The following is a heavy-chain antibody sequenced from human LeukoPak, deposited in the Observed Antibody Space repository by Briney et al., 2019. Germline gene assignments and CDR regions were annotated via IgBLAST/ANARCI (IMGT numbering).Heavy chain of an antibody. CDR1: GGSISSRIYY. CDR3: ARPTPSGSYLNWFDP. Sequence: TETLSLTCSVSGGSISSRIYYWVWIRQPPGKGLEWIGSIYYSGTTYYNPSLKSRVTISVDTSKNQFSLRLSSVTAADTAVYYCARPTPSGSYLNWFDPWGQGTLVTVSS. V-gene: IGHV4-39*01. J-gene: IGHJ5*02. CDR2: IYYSGTT. D-gene: IGHD1-26*01.